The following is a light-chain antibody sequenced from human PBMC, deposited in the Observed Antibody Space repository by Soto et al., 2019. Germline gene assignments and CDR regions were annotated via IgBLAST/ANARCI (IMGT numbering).Light chain of an antibody. CDR3: HQYNVWPGWT. CDR2: DAS. Sequence: EIVLTQSPGTLSLSPGERATLSCRASQSVSSSYLAWYQQRPGQAPRLLFYDASIRATGIPDRFSGSGSGTDFSLTISRLEPEDFAVYYCHQYNVWPGWTFGQGTKVDIK. CDR1: QSVSSSY. J-gene: IGKJ1*01. V-gene: IGKV3-20*01.